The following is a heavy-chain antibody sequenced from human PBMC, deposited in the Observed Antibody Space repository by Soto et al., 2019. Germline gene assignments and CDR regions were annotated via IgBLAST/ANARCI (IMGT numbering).Heavy chain of an antibody. Sequence: GGSLRLSCAASGFTFSSYWMSWVRQAPGKGLEWVANIKQDGSEKYYVDSVKGRFTISRDNAKNSLYLQMNSLRAEDTAVYYCARAHRLLWFGEFPLDYWGQGTLVTVSS. V-gene: IGHV3-7*01. CDR3: ARAHRLLWFGEFPLDY. CDR2: IKQDGSEK. CDR1: GFTFSSYW. D-gene: IGHD3-10*01. J-gene: IGHJ4*02.